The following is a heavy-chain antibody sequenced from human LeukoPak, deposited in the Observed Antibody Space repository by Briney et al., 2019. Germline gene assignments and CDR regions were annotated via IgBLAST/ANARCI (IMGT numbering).Heavy chain of an antibody. D-gene: IGHD5-12*01. J-gene: IGHJ6*02. CDR2: ISAYNGNT. CDR3: ARDTVDIVATIDYYYYGMDV. V-gene: IGHV1-18*01. CDR1: GYTFTSYG. Sequence: APVKVSCKASGYTFTSYGISWVRQAPGQGHEWMGWISAYNGNTNYAQKLQGRVTMTTDTSTSTAYMELRSLRSDDTAVYYCARDTVDIVATIDYYYYGMDVWGQGTTVTVSS.